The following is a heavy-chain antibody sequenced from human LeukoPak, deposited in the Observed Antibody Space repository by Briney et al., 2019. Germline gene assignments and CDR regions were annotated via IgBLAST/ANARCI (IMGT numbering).Heavy chain of an antibody. V-gene: IGHV4-59*01. CDR2: IYYSGST. CDR1: GGSISSYY. D-gene: IGHD5-18*01. Sequence: PSETLSLTCTVSGGSISSYYWSWIRQPPGKGLEWIGYIYYSGSTNYNPSLKSRVTISVDTSKNQFSLKLSSVTAADTAVYYCARNPNSYAYYFDLWGRGTLVTVSS. CDR3: ARNPNSYAYYFDL. J-gene: IGHJ2*01.